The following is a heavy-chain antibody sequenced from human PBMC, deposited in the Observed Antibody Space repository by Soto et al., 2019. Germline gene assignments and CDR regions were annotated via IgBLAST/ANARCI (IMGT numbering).Heavy chain of an antibody. V-gene: IGHV3-33*01. CDR2: IWYDGSNK. D-gene: IGHD3-22*01. J-gene: IGHJ6*02. Sequence: QVQLVESGGGVVQPGRSLRLSCAASGFTFSSYGMHWVRQAPGKGLEWVAVIWYDGSNKYYADSVKGRFTISRDNSKNTLYLEMNNLRAEDTAGYYCSRGVYFFDSNGYYYYGMDVWGQGTTVTVSS. CDR3: SRGVYFFDSNGYYYYGMDV. CDR1: GFTFSSYG.